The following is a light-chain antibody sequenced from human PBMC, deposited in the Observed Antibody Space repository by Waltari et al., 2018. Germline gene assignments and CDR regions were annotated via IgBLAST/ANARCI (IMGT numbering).Light chain of an antibody. Sequence: EMVLTQSPATLSSAPGERATLPCRASQSVSSYLAWYPQKPGQAPRLLIYDASNRATGIPARFSGSVSGTDFTLTISSLEPEDFAVYYCQQRSNWPPFTFGPGTKVDIK. CDR1: QSVSSY. J-gene: IGKJ3*01. CDR3: QQRSNWPPFT. V-gene: IGKV3-11*01. CDR2: DAS.